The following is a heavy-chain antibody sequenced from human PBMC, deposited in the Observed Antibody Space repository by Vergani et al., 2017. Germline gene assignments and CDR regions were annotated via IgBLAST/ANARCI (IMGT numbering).Heavy chain of an antibody. J-gene: IGHJ1*01. CDR3: AKVPTVRRTRLGYFQR. D-gene: IGHD2-2*01. Sequence: QVQLVESGGGVVQPGRSLRLSCAASGFTFSSYGMHWVRQAPGKGLEWVAVISYDGSNKYYADSVKGRFTISRDNSKNTLYLQMNSLRAEDTAVYYCAKVPTVRRTRLGYFQRWSQGSLVTVSS. V-gene: IGHV3-30*18. CDR2: ISYDGSNK. CDR1: GFTFSSYG.